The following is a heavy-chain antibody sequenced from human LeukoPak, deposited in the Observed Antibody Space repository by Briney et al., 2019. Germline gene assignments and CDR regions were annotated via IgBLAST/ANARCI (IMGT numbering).Heavy chain of an antibody. CDR3: ARVGSGSYFLDGFDI. V-gene: IGHV3-33*08. D-gene: IGHD1-26*01. Sequence: GGSLRLSCAASGFTVSSNYMNWVRQAPGKGLEWVAVIWYDGSIKYYADSVKGRFTISRDNPKNTLYLQMNSLRAEDTAVYYCARVGSGSYFLDGFDIWGQGTMVTVSS. CDR2: IWYDGSIK. J-gene: IGHJ3*02. CDR1: GFTVSSNY.